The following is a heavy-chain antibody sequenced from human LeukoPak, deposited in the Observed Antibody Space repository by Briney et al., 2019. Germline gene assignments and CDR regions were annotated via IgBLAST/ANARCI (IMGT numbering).Heavy chain of an antibody. J-gene: IGHJ4*02. CDR3: ARVEQLGPFDY. V-gene: IGHV3-48*01. Sequence: GGSLRLSCAASGFTFSSYSMNWVRQAPGKGLEWVSYISSSSSTIYYADSVKGRFTISRDNAKNSLYLQMNSLRAEDTAVYYCARVEQLGPFDYWGQGTLVTVSS. CDR1: GFTFSSYS. D-gene: IGHD6-6*01. CDR2: ISSSSSTI.